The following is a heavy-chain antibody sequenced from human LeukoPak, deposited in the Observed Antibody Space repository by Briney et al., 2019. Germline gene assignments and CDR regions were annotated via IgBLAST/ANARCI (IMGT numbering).Heavy chain of an antibody. Sequence: GGSLRLSCAASGFTFSSYAMSWVRQAPGKGLEWVSAISGSGGSTYYADSVKGRFTISRDNSKSTLYLQMNSLRAEDTAVYYCAKGVLMAYAIKENWFDPWGQGTLVTVSS. V-gene: IGHV3-23*01. J-gene: IGHJ5*02. CDR1: GFTFSSYA. CDR2: ISGSGGST. CDR3: AKGVLMAYAIKENWFDP. D-gene: IGHD2-8*01.